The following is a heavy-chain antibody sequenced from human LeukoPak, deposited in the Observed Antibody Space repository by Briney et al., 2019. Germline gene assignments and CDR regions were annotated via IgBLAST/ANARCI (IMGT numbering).Heavy chain of an antibody. J-gene: IGHJ4*02. CDR1: GFTFSSYA. CDR3: VKAPSTIAAAGTWYFDY. Sequence: PGGSLRLSCAASGFTFSSYAMSWVRQAPGKGLEWVSAISGSGGSTYYADSVKGRFTISRDNSKNTLYLQMNSLRAEDTAVYYCVKAPSTIAAAGTWYFDYRGQGTLVTVSS. D-gene: IGHD6-13*01. CDR2: ISGSGGST. V-gene: IGHV3-23*01.